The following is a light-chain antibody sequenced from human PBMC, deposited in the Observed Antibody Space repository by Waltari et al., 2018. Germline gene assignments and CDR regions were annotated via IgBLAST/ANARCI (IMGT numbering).Light chain of an antibody. CDR3: AAWDDSLNGYV. Sequence: QSTLTQPSSAPGTPGQRVTISCSGSSSNIGSNTVNRYQQLPGTAPKRLIYYTDQRPSGVSDRFSGSKSGTSASLAFSGLQSEDEAHYYCAAWDDSLNGYVFGSGTEVTVL. J-gene: IGLJ1*01. V-gene: IGLV1-44*01. CDR1: SSNIGSNT. CDR2: YTD.